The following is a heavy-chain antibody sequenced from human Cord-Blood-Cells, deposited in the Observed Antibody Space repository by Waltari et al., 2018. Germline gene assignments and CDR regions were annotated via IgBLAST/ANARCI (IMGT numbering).Heavy chain of an antibody. D-gene: IGHD1-20*01. CDR2: ISSSSSYI. V-gene: IGHV3-21*01. Sequence: VQLVESGGGLVQLGGSLRVSCAASGFTFSSYSMNWVRQAPGKGLEWVSSISSSSSYIYYADSVKGRFTISRDNAKNSLYLQMNSLRAEDTAVYYCARASNWRFDYWGQGTLVTVSS. CDR3: ARASNWRFDY. J-gene: IGHJ4*02. CDR1: GFTFSSYS.